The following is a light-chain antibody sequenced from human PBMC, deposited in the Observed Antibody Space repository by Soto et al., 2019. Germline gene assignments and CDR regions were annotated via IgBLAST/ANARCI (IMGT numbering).Light chain of an antibody. CDR2: EGN. CDR3: TSHACTSSCPYV. Sequence: QSALTQPPSASGSPGQSVTISCTGTSSDVGAYNYVSWYQHHPGKAPKLLVYEGNKRPSGVADRFSGSKSGNTASLTVSGPQAQDEAESYYTSHACTSSCPYVFGTGTKLTVL. J-gene: IGLJ1*01. V-gene: IGLV2-8*01. CDR1: SSDVGAYNY.